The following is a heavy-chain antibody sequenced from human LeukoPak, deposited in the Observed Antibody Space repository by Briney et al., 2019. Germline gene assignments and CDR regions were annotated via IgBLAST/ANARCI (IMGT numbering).Heavy chain of an antibody. CDR2: ITRSGSNL. V-gene: IGHV3-21*01. Sequence: GGSLRLSCVASGFTFTSSDFNWIRQAPGKGLEWLSTITRSGSNLYYADSVKGRFATSRDDAKDSVYLQMESLRVEDTAIYYCARNFDSWGQGTLVTVSS. J-gene: IGHJ4*02. CDR3: ARNFDS. CDR1: GFTFTSSD.